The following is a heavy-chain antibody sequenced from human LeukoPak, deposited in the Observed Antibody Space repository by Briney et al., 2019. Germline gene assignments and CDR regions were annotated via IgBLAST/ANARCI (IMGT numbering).Heavy chain of an antibody. V-gene: IGHV3-48*03. CDR3: ARVYSGSYQGDY. J-gene: IGHJ4*02. CDR1: GFTFSSYE. Sequence: PGGSLRLSCAASGFTFSSYEMNWVRQAPGKGLEWVSYISSSGSTIYYVDSVKGRFTISRDNAKNSLYLQMNGLRAEDTAVYYCARVYSGSYQGDYWGQGTLVTVSS. CDR2: ISSSGSTI. D-gene: IGHD1-26*01.